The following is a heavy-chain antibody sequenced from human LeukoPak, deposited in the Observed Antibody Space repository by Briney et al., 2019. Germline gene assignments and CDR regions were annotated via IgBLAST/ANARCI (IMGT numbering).Heavy chain of an antibody. CDR3: AREKYGSRHDSINFDY. D-gene: IGHD3-10*01. J-gene: IGHJ4*02. Sequence: PGGSLRLSCAASGFSFSSYGMHWVRQAPGKGLEWVAFIRYDGSNKYYADSVKGRFTISRDNSKNTLYLQMNSLRAEDTAVYYCAREKYGSRHDSINFDYWGQGTLVTVSS. CDR2: IRYDGSNK. CDR1: GFSFSSYG. V-gene: IGHV3-30*02.